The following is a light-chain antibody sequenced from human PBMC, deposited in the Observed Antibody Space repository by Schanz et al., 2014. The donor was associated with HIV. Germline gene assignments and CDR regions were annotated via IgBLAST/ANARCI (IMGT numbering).Light chain of an antibody. CDR3: ATWDDSLKGPV. Sequence: QSVLTQPPSVSGTPGQGITISCSGSSSNIGSDTVNWYQQLPGTAPKVLIYRNNQRPSGVPDRFSGSKSGTSASLAISGLQSEDEADYYCATWDDSLKGPVFGGGTKLTVL. CDR1: SSNIGSDT. V-gene: IGLV1-44*01. CDR2: RNN. J-gene: IGLJ2*01.